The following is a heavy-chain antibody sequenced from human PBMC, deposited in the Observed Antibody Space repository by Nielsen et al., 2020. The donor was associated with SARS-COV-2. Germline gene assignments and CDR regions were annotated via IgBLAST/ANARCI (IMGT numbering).Heavy chain of an antibody. CDR3: ARESLWGSSALVRSPFDY. J-gene: IGHJ4*02. D-gene: IGHD3-16*01. Sequence: ASVKVSCKVSGYTLTELSMHWVRQAPGKGLEWMGGFDPEDGETIYAQKFQGRVTMTEDTSTDTAYMELSSLRSEDTAVYYCARESLWGSSALVRSPFDYWGQGTLVTVSS. CDR1: GYTLTELS. V-gene: IGHV1-24*01. CDR2: FDPEDGET.